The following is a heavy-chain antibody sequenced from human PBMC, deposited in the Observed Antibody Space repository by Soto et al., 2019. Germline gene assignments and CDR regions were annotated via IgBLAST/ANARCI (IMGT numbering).Heavy chain of an antibody. D-gene: IGHD4-17*01. Sequence: SETLSLTCIVSGGSISSGSINSNSYFWGWMRQSPGKGLEWIGTAAYSGNAFYNPSLKNRVTISVDTSKNQFSLKLSSVTAADTAVYYCARRYGGTLDYWGQGTLVTVSS. CDR1: GGSISSGSINSNSYF. CDR2: AAYSGNA. J-gene: IGHJ4*02. CDR3: ARRYGGTLDY. V-gene: IGHV4-39*07.